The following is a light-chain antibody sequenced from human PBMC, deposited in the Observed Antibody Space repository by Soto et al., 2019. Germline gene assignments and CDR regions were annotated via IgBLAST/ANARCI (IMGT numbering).Light chain of an antibody. Sequence: QSVLTQSPSVSASPGQRVTISCSGSTSNIGNNFVSWYQQLPGTAPKLLMYEDNKRPSGIPDRISGSKSGTSATLGITGLQTGDEADYYCGTWDSSLSANVFGTGTKVTVL. J-gene: IGLJ1*01. CDR2: EDN. CDR1: TSNIGNNF. V-gene: IGLV1-51*01. CDR3: GTWDSSLSANV.